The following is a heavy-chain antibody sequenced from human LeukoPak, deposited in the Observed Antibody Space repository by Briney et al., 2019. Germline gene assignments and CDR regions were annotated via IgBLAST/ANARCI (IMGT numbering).Heavy chain of an antibody. D-gene: IGHD5-12*01. V-gene: IGHV4-39*07. CDR1: LGSISNSNYY. CDR3: ARARVGWLRSSGWFDP. CDR2: INHSGST. Sequence: SETLSLTSTVSLGSISNSNYYWSWIRQPPGKGLEWIGEINHSGSTNYNPSLKSRVTISVDTSKNQFSLKLSSVTAADTAVYYCARARVGWLRSSGWFDPWGQGTLVTVSS. J-gene: IGHJ5*02.